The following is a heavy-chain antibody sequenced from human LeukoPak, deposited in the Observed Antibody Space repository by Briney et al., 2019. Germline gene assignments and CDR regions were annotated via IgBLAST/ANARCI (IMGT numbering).Heavy chain of an antibody. Sequence: GESLKISCKGSGYSFTSYWISWVRQMPGKGLEWMARIDPSDSYTNYSPSFQGHVAISADKSISTAYPQWSSLKASDTAMYYCARGGDIVATLPEFDYWGQGTLVTVSS. CDR1: GYSFTSYW. CDR2: IDPSDSYT. CDR3: ARGGDIVATLPEFDY. J-gene: IGHJ4*02. D-gene: IGHD5-12*01. V-gene: IGHV5-10-1*01.